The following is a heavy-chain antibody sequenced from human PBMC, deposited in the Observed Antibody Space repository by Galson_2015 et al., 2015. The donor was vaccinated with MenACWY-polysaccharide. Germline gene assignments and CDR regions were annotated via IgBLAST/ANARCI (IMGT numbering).Heavy chain of an antibody. CDR2: INTNTGNT. V-gene: IGHV7-4-1*01. J-gene: IGHJ4*02. Sequence: SVKVSCKASGYTFTSYAMNWVRQAPGQGLEWMGWINTNTGNTTYAQGFTGRFVFSLDTSVSTAYLQICSLKAEDTAVYYCARFDGEGALGPHGASRNYWGQGTLVTVSS. D-gene: IGHD1-14*01. CDR1: GYTFTSYA. CDR3: ARFDGEGALGPHGASRNY.